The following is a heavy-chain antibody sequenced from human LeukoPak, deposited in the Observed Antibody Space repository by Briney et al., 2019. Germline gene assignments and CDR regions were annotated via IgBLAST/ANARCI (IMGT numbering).Heavy chain of an antibody. V-gene: IGHV4-59*01. CDR3: AREGSGSWLAY. CDR2: IYYSGST. J-gene: IGHJ4*02. Sequence: SETLSLTCTVSGGSISSYYWSWIRQPPGKGLEWIGYIYYSGSTNYNPSLKSRVTISVDTSKNQFSLKLSSVTAADTAVYYCAREGSGSWLAYWGQGTLVTVSS. CDR1: GGSISSYY. D-gene: IGHD1-26*01.